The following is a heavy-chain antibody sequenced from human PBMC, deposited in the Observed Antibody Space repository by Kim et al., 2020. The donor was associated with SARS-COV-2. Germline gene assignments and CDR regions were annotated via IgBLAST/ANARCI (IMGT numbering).Heavy chain of an antibody. D-gene: IGHD3-22*01. Sequence: GESLKISCKGSGYSFTSYWIGWVRQMPGKGLEWMGIIYPGDSDTRYSPSFQGQVTISADKSISTAYLQWSSLKASDTAMYYCARHYSVEDYYDSSGPPRGVFDYWGQGTLVTVSS. J-gene: IGHJ4*02. V-gene: IGHV5-51*01. CDR3: ARHYSVEDYYDSSGPPRGVFDY. CDR1: GYSFTSYW. CDR2: IYPGDSDT.